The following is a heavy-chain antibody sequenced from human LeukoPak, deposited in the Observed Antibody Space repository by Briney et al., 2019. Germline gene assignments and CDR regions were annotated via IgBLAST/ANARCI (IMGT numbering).Heavy chain of an antibody. CDR3: ARVVDSAMVTPFDL. CDR1: GGSISSGSYY. D-gene: IGHD2-2*01. J-gene: IGHJ4*02. CDR2: IYYSGST. Sequence: AETLPLTCTVSGGSISSGSYYWGCIRQPPGKGLEWIGYIYYSGSTNLNPSLKSRVTISIDTSKSQFSLRLSSVTAADTAVYYCARVVDSAMVTPFDLWAQRTGDAVSS. V-gene: IGHV4-61*01.